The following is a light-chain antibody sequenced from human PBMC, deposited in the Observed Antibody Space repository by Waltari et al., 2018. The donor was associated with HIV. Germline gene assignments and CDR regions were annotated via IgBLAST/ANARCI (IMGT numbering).Light chain of an antibody. CDR3: SSYAGNNNYV. V-gene: IGLV2-8*01. Sequence: QPALTQPPSASGSPGQSVTIPCTGPSRDIGTSPYVSWYQQPPGRAPNLLIYEVNKRPSGVPDRFSGSKSANTASLTVSGLQVADEADYYCSSYAGNNNYVFGTGTRVTVL. J-gene: IGLJ1*01. CDR2: EVN. CDR1: SRDIGTSPY.